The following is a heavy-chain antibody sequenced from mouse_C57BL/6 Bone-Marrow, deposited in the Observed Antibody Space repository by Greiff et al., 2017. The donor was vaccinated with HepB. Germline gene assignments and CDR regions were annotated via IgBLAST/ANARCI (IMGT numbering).Heavy chain of an antibody. J-gene: IGHJ1*03. CDR1: GFSLTSYG. D-gene: IGHD1-1*01. V-gene: IGHV2-4*01. CDR2: IWSGGST. CDR3: AKSPFITTVVATRWYFDV. Sequence: VQLQQSGPGLVQPSQSLSITCTVSGFSLTSYGVHWVRQPPGKGLEWLGVIWSGGSTDYNAAFISRLRFSKDNSKSQVFFKMNSLQADDTAIYYCAKSPFITTVVATRWYFDVWGTGTTVTVSS.